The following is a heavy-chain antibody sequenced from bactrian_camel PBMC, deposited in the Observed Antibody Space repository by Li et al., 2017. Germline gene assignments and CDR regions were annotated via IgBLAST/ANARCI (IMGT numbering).Heavy chain of an antibody. J-gene: IGHJ7*01. Sequence: VESGGGSVQAGGSLRLSCAASGYTYKNYCLGWSRQAPGKGLEWVSRINSSGKTYYADSVKGRFTISRNRYENTVDLELNSLKTEDTAMYYCAREIFGVPHFVDMDYWGKGTQVTVS. CDR1: GYTYKNYC. V-gene: IGHV3S9*01. D-gene: IGHD5*01. CDR2: INSSGKT.